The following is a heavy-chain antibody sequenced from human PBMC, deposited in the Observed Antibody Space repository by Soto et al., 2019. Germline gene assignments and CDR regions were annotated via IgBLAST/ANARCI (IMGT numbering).Heavy chain of an antibody. CDR1: GFTFSSYA. CDR2: ISGSGGST. J-gene: IGHJ4*02. V-gene: IGHV3-23*01. D-gene: IGHD3-16*02. Sequence: GGSLRLSCAASGFTFSSYAMSWVRQAPGKGLEWVSAISGSGGSTYYADSVKGRFTISRDNSKNTLYLQMNSLRAEDTAVYYCAKDPIWGSYRRSGYFDYWGQGTLVTVSS. CDR3: AKDPIWGSYRRSGYFDY.